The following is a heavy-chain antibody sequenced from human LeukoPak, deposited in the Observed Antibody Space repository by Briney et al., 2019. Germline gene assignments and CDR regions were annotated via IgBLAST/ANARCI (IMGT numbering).Heavy chain of an antibody. Sequence: PGGSLRLSCAASGFTFSNYWMHWVRQAPGKGLVWVSRINSDGSSTSYADSVKGRFTISRDNAKNTLYLQMNSLRAEDTAVYYCARAGGYCTNGVCYYDAFDIWGQGTMVTVSS. J-gene: IGHJ3*02. V-gene: IGHV3-74*01. CDR1: GFTFSNYW. CDR2: INSDGSST. D-gene: IGHD2-8*01. CDR3: ARAGGYCTNGVCYYDAFDI.